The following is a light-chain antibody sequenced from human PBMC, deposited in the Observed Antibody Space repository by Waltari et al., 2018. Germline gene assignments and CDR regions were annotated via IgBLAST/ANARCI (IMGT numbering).Light chain of an antibody. J-gene: IGKJ1*01. Sequence: TVSTQSPATLSLSPGDRATLSCRASESIGSYLAWYQHRPGQPPRLLIYDVSKRATGIPARFSGRGSGTDFTLTISSLEPEDFAVYYCQQRSGDWWTFGQGTKGEIK. CDR1: ESIGSY. CDR2: DVS. V-gene: IGKV3-11*01. CDR3: QQRSGDWWT.